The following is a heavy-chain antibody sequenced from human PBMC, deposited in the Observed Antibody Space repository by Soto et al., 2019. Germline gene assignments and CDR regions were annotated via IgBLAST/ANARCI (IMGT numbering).Heavy chain of an antibody. CDR2: IIPIFGTA. CDR1: GGTFSSYA. J-gene: IGHJ2*01. V-gene: IGHV1-69*06. Sequence: QVQLVQSGAEVKKPGSSVKVSCKASGGTFSSYAISWVRQAPGQGLEWMGGIIPIFGTANYAQKFQGRVTITADKSTSTAYMELSSLRSEDTAVYYCARGAYGGNSFHPWYFDLWGRGTLVTVSS. CDR3: ARGAYGGNSFHPWYFDL. D-gene: IGHD4-17*01.